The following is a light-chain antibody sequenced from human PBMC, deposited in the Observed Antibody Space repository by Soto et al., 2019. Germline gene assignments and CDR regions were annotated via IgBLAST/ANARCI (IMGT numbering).Light chain of an antibody. V-gene: IGLV2-14*03. CDR2: DVS. J-gene: IGLJ1*01. CDR3: SSYTATSAHV. CDR1: SSDVGRHNI. Sequence: QSALTQPASVSGSPGQSITVSCTGTSSDVGRHNIVSWYQQHPGKVPRLIIFDVSYRPSGVSNRFSGSKSGNTASLTISGLQADDEADYYCSSYTATSAHVFGTGTKLTVL.